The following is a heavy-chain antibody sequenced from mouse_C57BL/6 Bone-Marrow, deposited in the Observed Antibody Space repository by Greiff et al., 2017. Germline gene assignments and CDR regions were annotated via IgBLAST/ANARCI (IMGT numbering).Heavy chain of an antibody. V-gene: IGHV1-69*01. CDR3: TRSQLGHYLDY. CDR2: IDPSDSYT. Sequence: QVQLQQPGAELVMPGASVKLSCKASGYTFTSYWMHWVKQRPGPGLEWIGEIDPSDSYTNYNQKFKGKSTLTVDKSSSTAYMQLSRLTSEDSAVYYCTRSQLGHYLDYWGQGTTLTVSS. CDR1: GYTFTSYW. J-gene: IGHJ2*01. D-gene: IGHD4-1*02.